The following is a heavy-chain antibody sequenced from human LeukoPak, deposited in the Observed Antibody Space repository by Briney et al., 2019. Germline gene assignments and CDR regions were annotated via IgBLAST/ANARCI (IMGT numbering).Heavy chain of an antibody. CDR1: GYTFTSYG. V-gene: IGHV1-18*01. D-gene: IGHD3-3*01. Sequence: ASVKVSCKASGYTFTSYGISWVRQAPGQGLEWMGWISAYNGNTNYAQRLQGRVIMTTDTSTSTAYMELRSLRSEDTAVYYCARSPPQPYDLGLYYYYMDVWGKGTTVTVSS. J-gene: IGHJ6*03. CDR3: ARSPPQPYDLGLYYYYMDV. CDR2: ISAYNGNT.